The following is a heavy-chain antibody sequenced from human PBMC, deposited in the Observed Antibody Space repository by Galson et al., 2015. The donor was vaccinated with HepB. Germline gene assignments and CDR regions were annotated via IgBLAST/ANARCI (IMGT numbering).Heavy chain of an antibody. J-gene: IGHJ4*02. V-gene: IGHV1-69*04. CDR1: GGTFSSYA. Sequence: SVKVSCKASGGTFSSYAISWVRQAPGQGLEWMGRIIPILGIANYAQKFQGRVTITADKSTSTAYMELSSLRSEDTAVYYCARTLDYGDYPDYWGPGTLVTVSS. CDR3: ARTLDYGDYPDY. CDR2: IIPILGIA. D-gene: IGHD4-17*01.